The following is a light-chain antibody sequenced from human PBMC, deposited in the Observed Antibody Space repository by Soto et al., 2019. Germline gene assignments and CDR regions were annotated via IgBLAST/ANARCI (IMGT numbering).Light chain of an antibody. CDR3: QQRSIWPPSIT. J-gene: IGKJ5*01. Sequence: EIVLTQSPATLSVSPGERATLSCRASQSVRSYLAWYQQKPGQAPRLLIYDASTRATGIPPRFSGSGSGTDFTLTISSLEPEDFAVYYCQQRSIWPPSITFGQGTRLEIK. CDR1: QSVRSY. CDR2: DAS. V-gene: IGKV3-11*01.